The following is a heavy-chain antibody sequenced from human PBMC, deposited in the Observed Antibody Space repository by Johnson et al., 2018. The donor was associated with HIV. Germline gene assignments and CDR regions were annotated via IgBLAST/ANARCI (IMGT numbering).Heavy chain of an antibody. V-gene: IGHV3-74*01. D-gene: IGHD6-13*01. CDR3: ARESPYGSRWGAFDI. CDR2: ISCAGSRT. J-gene: IGHJ3*02. Sequence: VQLVESGGGLVQPGGSLRLSCAASGFTFSSYWMHWVRQAPGPGLVWVSRISCAGSRTYYAASVKLRFTFTTYNSKNTLYLQMNSLRAEDTAVYYCARESPYGSRWGAFDIWGQGTMVTVSS. CDR1: GFTFSSYW.